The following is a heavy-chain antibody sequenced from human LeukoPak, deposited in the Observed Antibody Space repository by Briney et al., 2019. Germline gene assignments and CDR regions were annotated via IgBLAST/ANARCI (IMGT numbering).Heavy chain of an antibody. D-gene: IGHD6-13*01. J-gene: IGHJ4*02. CDR1: GYTFTSYY. V-gene: IGHV1-46*01. CDR3: ARAGVAAAGSSPGVL. CDR2: INPSGGST. Sequence: GASVKVSCKASGYTFTSYYMHWVRQAPGQGLEWMGIINPSGGSTSYAQKFQGRVTMTRDTSTSTVYMELSSLRSEDTAVYYCARAGVAAAGSSPGVLWGQGTLVTVSS.